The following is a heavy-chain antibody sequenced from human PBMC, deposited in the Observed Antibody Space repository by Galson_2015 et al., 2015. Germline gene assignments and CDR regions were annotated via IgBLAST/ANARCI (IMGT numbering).Heavy chain of an antibody. CDR3: ARQGCGGDCYDNWFDP. Sequence: QSGAEVKKPGESLKISCKGSGYSFTSYWIGWVRRMPGKGLEWMGIIYPGDSDTRYSPSFQGQVTISADKSISTAYLQWSSLKASDTAMYYCARQGCGGDCYDNWFDPWGQGTLVTVSS. D-gene: IGHD2-21*02. CDR1: GYSFTSYW. J-gene: IGHJ5*02. CDR2: IYPGDSDT. V-gene: IGHV5-51*01.